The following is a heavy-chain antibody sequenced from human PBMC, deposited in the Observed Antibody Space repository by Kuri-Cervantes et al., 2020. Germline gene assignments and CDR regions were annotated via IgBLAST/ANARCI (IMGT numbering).Heavy chain of an antibody. CDR2: IYTSGST. CDR3: ARQRAGELGDEDWFDP. Sequence: SETLSLTCTVSGGSISSGDYYWSWIRQPAGKGLEWIGRIYTSGSTNYNPSLKSRVTISVDKSKNQFSLKLTSVTAADTAVYYCARQRAGELGDEDWFDPWGQGTLVTVSS. V-gene: IGHV4-61*02. CDR1: GGSISSGDYY. J-gene: IGHJ5*02. D-gene: IGHD1-26*01.